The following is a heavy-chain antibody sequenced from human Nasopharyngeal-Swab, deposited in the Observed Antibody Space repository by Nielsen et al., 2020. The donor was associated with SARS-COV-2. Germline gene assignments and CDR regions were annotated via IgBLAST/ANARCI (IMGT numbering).Heavy chain of an antibody. CDR3: ARGSRGYYFDY. J-gene: IGHJ4*02. CDR2: IYTSGST. CDR1: GGSISSGSYY. V-gene: IGHV4-61*02. D-gene: IGHD2-15*01. Sequence: SETLSLTCTVFGGSISSGSYYWSWIRRPAGKGLEWIGRIYTSGSTNYNPSLKSRVTISVDTSKNQCSLKLSSVTAADTAVYYCARGSRGYYFDYWGQGTLVTVSS.